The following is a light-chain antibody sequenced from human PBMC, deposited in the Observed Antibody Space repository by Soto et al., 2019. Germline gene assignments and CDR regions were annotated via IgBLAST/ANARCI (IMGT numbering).Light chain of an antibody. V-gene: IGKV2-24*01. CDR1: QSLVHNDGNTY. CDR2: KVS. Sequence: IVMTPTTHSSPGTLGQAASISCRSSQSLVHNDGNTYFSRFQQRPGQPPRLLIYKVSNLDSGVPDRSSASGSGTDFTLKISMVEAEDVGVYCCMLCTHLPRWFCQVTKVDI. CDR3: MLCTHLPRW. J-gene: IGKJ1*01.